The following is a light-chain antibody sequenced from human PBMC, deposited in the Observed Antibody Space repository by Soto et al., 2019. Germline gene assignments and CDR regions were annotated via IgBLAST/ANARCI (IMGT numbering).Light chain of an antibody. CDR3: QQYNSWPIT. V-gene: IGKV3-15*01. J-gene: IGKJ5*01. CDR2: GAS. Sequence: LTQSAASMSMAPRPTATLSCRASQSVGSAFGWYQQKPGQAPRLLIYGASTRAAGIPARFRGGGSGADFTLTITCLQSEDFAIYNCQQYNSWPITFGRGTRLEIK. CDR1: QSVGSA.